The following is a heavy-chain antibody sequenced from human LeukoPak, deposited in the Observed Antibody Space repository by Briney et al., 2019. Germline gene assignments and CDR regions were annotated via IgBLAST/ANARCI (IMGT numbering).Heavy chain of an antibody. D-gene: IGHD3-22*01. Sequence: GGSLRLSCAASGFTFSTYGMHWVSQAPGKGLEWVAVIWYDGSKEYYADSVKGRFTVSKDNSKDTVYLQMISPRAEDTAVYYCARAGPRNYYDSSAYDYWGQGTRVTVSS. CDR2: IWYDGSKE. J-gene: IGHJ4*02. CDR3: ARAGPRNYYDSSAYDY. V-gene: IGHV3-33*01. CDR1: GFTFSTYG.